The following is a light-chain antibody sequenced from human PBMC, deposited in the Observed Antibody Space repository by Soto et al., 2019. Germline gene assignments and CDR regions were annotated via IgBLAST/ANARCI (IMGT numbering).Light chain of an antibody. CDR1: KSDVGGYNY. CDR2: DVT. CDR3: CSYADTYV. V-gene: IGLV2-11*01. J-gene: IGLJ1*01. Sequence: QSALTQPRSVSGSPGQSVTISCTGTKSDVGGYNYVSWYQHHPGKAPKLVISDVTERPSGVPDRFSGSKSGNTASLTISGLQADDDADYFCCSYADTYVFGTGTKLTVL.